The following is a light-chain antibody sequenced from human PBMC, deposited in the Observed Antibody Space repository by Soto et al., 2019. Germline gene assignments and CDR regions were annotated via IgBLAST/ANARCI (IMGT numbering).Light chain of an antibody. CDR2: GNS. CDR3: QSYDSSPV. CDR1: SSNIGAGYD. J-gene: IGLJ2*01. V-gene: IGLV1-40*01. Sequence: QSVLTQLPSVSGAPGQRVTISCTGSSSNIGAGYDVHWYQQLPGTAPKLLIYGNSNRPSGVPDRFSGSKSGTSASLAITGLQAEDEADYYCQSYDSSPVFGGGTKLTV.